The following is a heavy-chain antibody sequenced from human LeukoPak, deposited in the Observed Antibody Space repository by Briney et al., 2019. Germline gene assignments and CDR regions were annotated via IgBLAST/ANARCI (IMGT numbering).Heavy chain of an antibody. V-gene: IGHV3-49*04. CDR1: GFSFSSYA. D-gene: IGHD4-11*01. CDR2: IRSKAYGGTT. Sequence: GSLRLSCGASGFSFSSYAMSWVRQAPRQGLEWVGFIRSKAYGGTTEYAASVKGRFTISRDDSKSIAYLQMNSLKTEDTAVYYCTRSGDYSRNYGMDVWGQGTTVTVSS. J-gene: IGHJ6*02. CDR3: TRSGDYSRNYGMDV.